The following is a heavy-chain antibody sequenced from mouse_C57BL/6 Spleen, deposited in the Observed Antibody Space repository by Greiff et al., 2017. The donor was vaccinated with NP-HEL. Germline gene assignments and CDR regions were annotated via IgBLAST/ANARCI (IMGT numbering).Heavy chain of an antibody. CDR2: IWSGGST. CDR3: ARSPVYGSSYRDAMDY. J-gene: IGHJ4*01. Sequence: QVQLKESGPGLVQPSQSLSITCTVSGFSLTSYGVHWVRQSPGKGLEWLGVIWSGGSTDYNAAFISRLSISKDNSKSQVFFKMNSLQADDTAIYYCARSPVYGSSYRDAMDYWGQGTSVTVSS. D-gene: IGHD1-1*01. CDR1: GFSLTSYG. V-gene: IGHV2-2*01.